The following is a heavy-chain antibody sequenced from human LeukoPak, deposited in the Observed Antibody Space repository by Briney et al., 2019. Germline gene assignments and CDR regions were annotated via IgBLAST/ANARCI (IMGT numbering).Heavy chain of an antibody. V-gene: IGHV3-30*01. Sequence: DSVKGRFTISRDNSMNTLYLEMNSLRAEDTAVYYCAGEVVLTGIDYWGQGTLVTVSS. CDR3: AGEVVLTGIDY. D-gene: IGHD3-9*01. J-gene: IGHJ4*02.